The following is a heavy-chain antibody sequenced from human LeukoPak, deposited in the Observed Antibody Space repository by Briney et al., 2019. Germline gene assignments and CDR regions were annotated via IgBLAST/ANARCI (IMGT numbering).Heavy chain of an antibody. CDR1: GYTFTSYD. CDR2: MNPNSGNT. Sequence: ASVKVSCKASGYTFTSYDINWVRQATGQGLEWMGWMNPNSGNTGYAQKFQVRVTMTRNTSIGTAYMELSSLRSEDTAVYYCATHTPPHYDFWGGSWGAVRFDPWGQGTLVTVSS. CDR3: ATHTPPHYDFWGGSWGAVRFDP. V-gene: IGHV1-8*01. J-gene: IGHJ5*02. D-gene: IGHD3-3*01.